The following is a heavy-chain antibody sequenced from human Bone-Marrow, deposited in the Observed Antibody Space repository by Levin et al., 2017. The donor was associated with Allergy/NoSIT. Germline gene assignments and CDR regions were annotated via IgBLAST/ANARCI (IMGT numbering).Heavy chain of an antibody. V-gene: IGHV3-21*01. Sequence: GGSLRLSCAASGFTFNRFSMHWVRQAPGKGLEWVASISSSGGYIYYSNSVKGRFTISRDYSLHLQMNSLRREDTAVYYCARRSGDYDRPFDYWGQGTVVSVSS. CDR1: GFTFNRFS. D-gene: IGHD4-17*01. CDR3: ARRSGDYDRPFDY. CDR2: ISSSGGYI. J-gene: IGHJ4*02.